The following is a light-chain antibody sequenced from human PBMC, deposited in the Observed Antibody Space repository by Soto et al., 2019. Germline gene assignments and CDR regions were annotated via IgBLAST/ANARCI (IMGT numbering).Light chain of an antibody. Sequence: QSVLTQPASVSGSPGQSITISCSGTSSDLGGYNYVSWYQQHPGKPPKLMIFDVSNRPSGVSNRFSGSKSGNTASLTISGLQAEDEADYYCSSYTSSSTRVFGTGTKLTVL. J-gene: IGLJ1*01. CDR2: DVS. CDR1: SSDLGGYNY. V-gene: IGLV2-14*01. CDR3: SSYTSSSTRV.